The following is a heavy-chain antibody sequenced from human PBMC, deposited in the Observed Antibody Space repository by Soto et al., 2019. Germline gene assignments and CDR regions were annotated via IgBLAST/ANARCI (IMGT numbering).Heavy chain of an antibody. CDR3: ARRLHYDSISLDDY. CDR1: GGTFSSYT. D-gene: IGHD3-22*01. Sequence: QVQLVQSGAEVKKPGSSVKVSCKASGGTFSSYTISWVRQAPGQGLEWMGRIIPILGIANYAQKFQGRVTITADKSTTTAYMELSSLRSEDTAVYYCARRLHYDSISLDDYWGQGTLVTVSS. J-gene: IGHJ4*02. V-gene: IGHV1-69*02. CDR2: IIPILGIA.